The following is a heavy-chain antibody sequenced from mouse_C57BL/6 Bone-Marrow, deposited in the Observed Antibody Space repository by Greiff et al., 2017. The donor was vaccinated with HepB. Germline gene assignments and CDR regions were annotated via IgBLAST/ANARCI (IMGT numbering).Heavy chain of an antibody. CDR3: AILLRGYFDY. J-gene: IGHJ2*01. CDR1: GYAFTNYL. Sequence: QVQLKESGAELVRPGTSVKVSCKASGYAFTNYLIEWVKQRPGQGLEWIGVINPGSGGTNYNEKFKGKATLTADKSSSTAYMQLSILTSEDSAVYFCAILLRGYFDYWGQGTTLTVSS. CDR2: INPGSGGT. V-gene: IGHV1-54*01. D-gene: IGHD2-10*01.